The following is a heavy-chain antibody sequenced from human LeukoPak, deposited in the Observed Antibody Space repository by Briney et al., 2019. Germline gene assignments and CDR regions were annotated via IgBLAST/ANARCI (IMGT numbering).Heavy chain of an antibody. CDR2: IYYSGST. CDR1: GGSISSYY. V-gene: IGHV4-59*08. CDR3: ARGGTSIRDQQLFNY. D-gene: IGHD5-18*01. J-gene: IGHJ4*02. Sequence: SETLSLTCTVSGGSISSYYWSWIRQPPGKGLEWIGYIYYSGSTNYNPSLKSRVTISVDTSKNQFSLKLSSVTAADTAVYYCARGGTSIRDQQLFNYWGQGTLVTVSS.